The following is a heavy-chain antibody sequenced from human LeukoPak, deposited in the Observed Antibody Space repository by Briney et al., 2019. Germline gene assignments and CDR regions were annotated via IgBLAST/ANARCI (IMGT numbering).Heavy chain of an antibody. Sequence: SETLSLTCTVSGYSISSGYYWGWIRQPPGKGLEWIGSIYYSGSTYYNPSLKSRVTISVDTSKNQFSLKLSSVTAADTAVYYCARILGASYYYYYMDVWGKGTTVTVSS. V-gene: IGHV4-38-2*02. CDR2: IYYSGST. J-gene: IGHJ6*03. D-gene: IGHD3-16*01. CDR3: ARILGASYYYYYMDV. CDR1: GYSISSGYY.